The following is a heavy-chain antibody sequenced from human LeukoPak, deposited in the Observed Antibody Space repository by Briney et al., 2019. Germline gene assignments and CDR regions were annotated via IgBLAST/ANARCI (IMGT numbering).Heavy chain of an antibody. CDR1: GFTFSSYS. CDR2: ISSSSSYI. D-gene: IGHD3-22*01. CDR3: ATKAPYYYDSSGRYYGMDV. V-gene: IGHV3-21*04. Sequence: GGSLRLSCTASGFTFSSYSMNWVRQAPGKGLEWVSSISSSSSYIYYADSVKGRFTISRDNAKNSLYLQMNSLRAEDTALYYCATKAPYYYDSSGRYYGMDVWGQGTTVTVSS. J-gene: IGHJ6*02.